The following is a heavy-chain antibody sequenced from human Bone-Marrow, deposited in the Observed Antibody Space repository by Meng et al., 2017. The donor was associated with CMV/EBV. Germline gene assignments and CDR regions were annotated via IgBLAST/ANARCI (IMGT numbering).Heavy chain of an antibody. D-gene: IGHD3-3*01. V-gene: IGHV1-2*02. CDR1: GYTFTGYY. Sequence: ASVKVSCKASGYTFTGYYMHWVRQAPGQGLEWMGWINPNSGGTNYAQKFQGRVTMTRDTSISTAYMELRSLRSDDTAVYYCARDGGSNFWSGYSFWFDPWGQGTLVTVSS. CDR3: ARDGGSNFWSGYSFWFDP. CDR2: INPNSGGT. J-gene: IGHJ5*02.